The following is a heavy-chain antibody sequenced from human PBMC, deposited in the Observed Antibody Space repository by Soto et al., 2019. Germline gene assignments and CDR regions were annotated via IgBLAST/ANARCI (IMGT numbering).Heavy chain of an antibody. Sequence: GGSLRLSCAASGFTFSSYWMHWVRQAPGKGLVWVSGINSDGSSTSYADSVKGRFTISRDNAKNTLYLQMNSLRAEDTAVYYCARDLFSSSSDAFDIWGQGTMVTVSS. D-gene: IGHD6-6*01. CDR3: ARDLFSSSSDAFDI. CDR1: GFTFSSYW. J-gene: IGHJ3*02. V-gene: IGHV3-74*01. CDR2: INSDGSST.